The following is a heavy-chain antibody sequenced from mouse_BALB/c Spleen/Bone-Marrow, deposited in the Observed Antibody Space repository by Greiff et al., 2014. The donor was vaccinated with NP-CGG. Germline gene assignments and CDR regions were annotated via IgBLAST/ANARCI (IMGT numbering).Heavy chain of an antibody. CDR2: ISSGGSYT. J-gene: IGHJ3*01. D-gene: IGHD1-1*01. Sequence: EVKLQESGGVLVKPGGSLKLSCAASGSTFSTYAMSWVRQSPEKRLEWVAEISSGGSYTYYPDTVTGRFTISRDNAKNTLYLEMSSLRSEDTAMYYCARDGYGSSDWGQGTLVTVSA. CDR3: ARDGYGSSD. V-gene: IGHV5-9-4*01. CDR1: GSTFSTYA.